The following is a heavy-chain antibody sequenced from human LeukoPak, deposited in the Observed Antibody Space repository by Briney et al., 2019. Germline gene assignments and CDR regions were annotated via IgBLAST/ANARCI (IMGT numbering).Heavy chain of an antibody. Sequence: SETLSLTCTVSGGSISSYYWSWIRQPAGKGLGWIGRIYTSGSTNYNPSLKSRVTMSVDTSKNQFSLKLSSVTAADTAVYYCARSPLTYYFDYWGQGTLVTVSS. CDR2: IYTSGST. V-gene: IGHV4-4*07. J-gene: IGHJ4*02. CDR3: ARSPLTYYFDY. CDR1: GGSISSYY.